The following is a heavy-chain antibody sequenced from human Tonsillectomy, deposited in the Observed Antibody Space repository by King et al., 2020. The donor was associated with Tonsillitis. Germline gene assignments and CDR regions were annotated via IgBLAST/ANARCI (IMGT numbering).Heavy chain of an antibody. CDR1: GFTFSSSE. CDR3: ARYYGSGTYLDY. Sequence: DVQLVESGGGLVQPGGSLRLSCAASGFTFSSSEMNWVRQAPGKGLKWVSYISGSGSAIYYADSVKGRFTISRDNAKNSLYLQMNSLRAEDTAIYYCARYYGSGTYLDYWGQGTLVTVSS. D-gene: IGHD3-10*01. V-gene: IGHV3-48*03. CDR2: ISGSGSAI. J-gene: IGHJ4*02.